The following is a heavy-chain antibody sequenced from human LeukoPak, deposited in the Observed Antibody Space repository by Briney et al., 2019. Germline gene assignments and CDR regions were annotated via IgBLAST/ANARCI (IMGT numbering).Heavy chain of an antibody. CDR3: GTGLWLVQFTDY. V-gene: IGHV1-2*02. J-gene: IGHJ4*02. CDR2: INPNSGGT. D-gene: IGHD6-19*01. Sequence: ASVKVSCKASGYTFTRYYVHWVRQAPGQGLEWMGWINPNSGGTNYAQKYQGRITMTRDTYISTAYTELSRLRSDDTAVYYCGTGLWLVQFTDYWGQGTLVTVSS. CDR1: GYTFTRYY.